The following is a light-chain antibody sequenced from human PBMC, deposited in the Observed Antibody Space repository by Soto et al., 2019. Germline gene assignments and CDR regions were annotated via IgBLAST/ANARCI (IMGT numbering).Light chain of an antibody. V-gene: IGLV2-14*03. CDR2: DVS. Sequence: QSVLTQPDSVSGSPGQSITISCTGTSSDVGNYNYVSRYQHHPGKAPKLMVYDVSHRPSGVSNRFSGSKSGSTASLTISGLQAXVEADYYCSSYTRSSSYVFELGPRSPS. CDR1: SSDVGNYNY. J-gene: IGLJ1*01. CDR3: SSYTRSSSYV.